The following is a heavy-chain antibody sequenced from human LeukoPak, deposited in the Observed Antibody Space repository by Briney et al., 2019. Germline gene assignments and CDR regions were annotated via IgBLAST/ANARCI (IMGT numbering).Heavy chain of an antibody. Sequence: PGGSLRLFCAASGFTVSSNYMSWVRQAPGKGLEWVSVIYSGGSTYYTASVKGRFTISRDNSKSTLSLQMNSLRPEDTAVYYCAKDLIVDDIGYYEVTPRFDCWGQGTLVTVSS. CDR2: IYSGGST. CDR3: AKDLIVDDIGYYEVTPRFDC. J-gene: IGHJ4*01. D-gene: IGHD3-3*01. CDR1: GFTVSSNY. V-gene: IGHV3-53*01.